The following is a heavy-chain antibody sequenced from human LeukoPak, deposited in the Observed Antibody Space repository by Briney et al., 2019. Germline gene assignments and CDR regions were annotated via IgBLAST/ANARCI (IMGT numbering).Heavy chain of an antibody. V-gene: IGHV3-23*01. CDR2: ISGSGDRT. CDR1: GFTFSSYA. Sequence: PGGSLRLSCAASGFTFSSYAMSWVRQAPGKGLEWVSVISGSGDRTYYADSVKGRFTISRDNSKKTLYLQMNSLRAEDTAVYYCAKDGRYSSGWYGYWGQGTLVTVSS. J-gene: IGHJ4*02. CDR3: AKDGRYSSGWYGY. D-gene: IGHD6-19*01.